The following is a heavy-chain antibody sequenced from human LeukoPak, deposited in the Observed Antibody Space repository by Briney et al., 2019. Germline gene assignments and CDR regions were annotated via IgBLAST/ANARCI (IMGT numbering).Heavy chain of an antibody. D-gene: IGHD4-11*01. CDR2: IFPILGIA. V-gene: IGHV1-69*04. CDR1: GGTFSSYA. J-gene: IGHJ4*02. CDR3: ARDSNDYSNYEPDY. Sequence: GASVKVSCKASGGTFSSYAISWVRQAPGQGLEWMGRIFPILGIANYAQKFQGRVTITADKSTSTAYMELSSLRSEDTAVYYCARDSNDYSNYEPDYWGQGTLVTVSS.